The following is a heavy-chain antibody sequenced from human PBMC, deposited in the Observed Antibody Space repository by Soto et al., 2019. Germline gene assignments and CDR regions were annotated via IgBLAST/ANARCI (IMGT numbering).Heavy chain of an antibody. Sequence: QVQLVESGGGVVQPGRSLRLSCAASGFTFSSYAMHWVRQAPGKGLEWVAVISYDGSNKYYADSVKGRFTISRDNXKXLLYLQMNSLRAEDTAVYYCARSRTTVVTPGDAFDIWGQGTMVTVSS. V-gene: IGHV3-30-3*01. CDR2: ISYDGSNK. J-gene: IGHJ3*02. D-gene: IGHD4-17*01. CDR3: ARSRTTVVTPGDAFDI. CDR1: GFTFSSYA.